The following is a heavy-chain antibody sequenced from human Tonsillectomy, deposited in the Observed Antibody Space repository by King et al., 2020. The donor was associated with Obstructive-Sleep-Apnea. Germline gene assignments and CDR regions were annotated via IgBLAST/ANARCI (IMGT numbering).Heavy chain of an antibody. J-gene: IGHJ6*02. CDR2: IIPILGIA. V-gene: IGHV1-69*09. D-gene: IGHD2-21*02. CDR3: AGGDLVTATYGMDV. Sequence: QLVQSGAEVKKPGSSVKVSCKASGGTFSSSDISWVRQAPGQGLEWMGGIIPILGIANYAQKFQGRVTITADKSTSTAYMELSSLRSEDTAVYYCAGGDLVTATYGMDVWGQGTTVTVSS. CDR1: GGTFSSSD.